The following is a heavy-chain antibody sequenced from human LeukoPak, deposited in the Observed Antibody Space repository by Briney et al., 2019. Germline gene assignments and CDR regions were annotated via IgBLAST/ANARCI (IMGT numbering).Heavy chain of an antibody. V-gene: IGHV3-23*01. D-gene: IGHD2-2*01. CDR3: AKDSRSSSSNPDY. Sequence: PGGSLRLSCVASGFAFSDYAMTWVRQAPGKGREWISAISGTGSNTYYADSVEGRFSISRDSSQNTLYLRMNSLRPDDSAIYYCAKDSRSSSSNPDYWGQGTLVTVSS. CDR2: ISGTGSNT. CDR1: GFAFSDYA. J-gene: IGHJ4*02.